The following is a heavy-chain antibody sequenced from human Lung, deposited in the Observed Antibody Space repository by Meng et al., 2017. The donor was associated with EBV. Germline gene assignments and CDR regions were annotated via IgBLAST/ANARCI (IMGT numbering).Heavy chain of an antibody. CDR3: ARGKLSGYRYFDY. V-gene: IGHV4-4*02. Sequence: GRGLVKPLGTLSLTFPVSGGSISSSHWVCWVRQPPGKGVEWIGEIYHSGSTNYNPSLKSRVTISVDKSKNQFSLKLSSVTAADTAVYYCARGKLSGYRYFDYWGQGTLVTVSS. CDR2: IYHSGST. CDR1: GGSISSSHW. D-gene: IGHD3-3*01. J-gene: IGHJ4*02.